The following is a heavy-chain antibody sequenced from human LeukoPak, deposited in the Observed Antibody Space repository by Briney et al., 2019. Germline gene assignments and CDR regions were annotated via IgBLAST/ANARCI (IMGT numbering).Heavy chain of an antibody. D-gene: IGHD5-12*01. CDR1: GGSFSGYY. Sequence: PSETLSLTCAVYGGSFSGYYWGWIRQPPGKGLEWIGEINHSGSTNYNPSLKSRVTISVDTSKNQFSLKLSSVTAADTAVYYCARGPVYSGYYYFDYWGQGTLVTVSS. CDR3: ARGPVYSGYYYFDY. CDR2: INHSGST. J-gene: IGHJ4*02. V-gene: IGHV4-34*01.